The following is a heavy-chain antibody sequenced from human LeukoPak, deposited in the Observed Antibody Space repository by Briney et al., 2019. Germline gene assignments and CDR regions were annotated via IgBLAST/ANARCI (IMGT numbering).Heavy chain of an antibody. CDR3: AKDRGRGYSYGYHYYYGMDV. J-gene: IGHJ6*02. D-gene: IGHD5-18*01. Sequence: ASVKVSCKVSGYMLHELSMHWVRQAPGKGLEWMGGFDPVDGETIYAQKFQGRVTMTEDTSTDTAYMQLTSLRSEDTALYYCAKDRGRGYSYGYHYYYGMDVRGQGTTVTVSS. CDR2: FDPVDGET. CDR1: GYMLHELS. V-gene: IGHV1-24*01.